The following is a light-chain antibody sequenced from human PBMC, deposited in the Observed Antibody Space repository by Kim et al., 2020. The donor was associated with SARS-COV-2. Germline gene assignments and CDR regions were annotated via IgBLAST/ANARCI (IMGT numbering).Light chain of an antibody. CDR1: SLRSDY. V-gene: IGLV3-19*01. CDR3: NSRDSSGNHLVV. J-gene: IGLJ2*01. Sequence: GPTVRITYQGDSLRSDYASWYQQKPGQAPVLVIYGKNNRPSGIPDRFSGSSSGNTASLTITGAQAEDEADYYCNSRDSSGNHLVVFGGGTQLTVL. CDR2: GKN.